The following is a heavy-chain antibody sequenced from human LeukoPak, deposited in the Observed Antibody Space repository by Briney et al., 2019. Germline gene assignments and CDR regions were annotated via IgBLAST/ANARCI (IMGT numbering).Heavy chain of an antibody. CDR2: ISSSGSTI. CDR3: ARGDYGDYPTLCRY. V-gene: IGHV3-48*03. Sequence: GGSLRLSCAASGFTFSSYEMNWVRQAPGKGPEWVSYISSSGSTIYYADSVKGRFTISRDNAKNSLYLQMNSLRAEDTAVYYCARGDYGDYPTLCRYWGQGTLVTVSS. J-gene: IGHJ4*02. CDR1: GFTFSSYE. D-gene: IGHD4-17*01.